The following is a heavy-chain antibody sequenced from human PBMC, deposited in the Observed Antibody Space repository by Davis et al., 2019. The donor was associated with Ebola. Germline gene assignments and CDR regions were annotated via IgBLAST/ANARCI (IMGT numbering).Heavy chain of an antibody. CDR3: ARRIAVAGRYYMDV. D-gene: IGHD6-19*01. V-gene: IGHV1-24*01. CDR1: GYTLTELS. Sequence: ASVKVSCKVSGYTLTELSMHWVRQAPGKGLEWMGGFDPEDGETIYAQKFQGRVTMTEDTSTDTAYMELSSLRSGDTAVYYCARRIAVAGRYYMDVWGKGTTVTVSS. J-gene: IGHJ6*03. CDR2: FDPEDGET.